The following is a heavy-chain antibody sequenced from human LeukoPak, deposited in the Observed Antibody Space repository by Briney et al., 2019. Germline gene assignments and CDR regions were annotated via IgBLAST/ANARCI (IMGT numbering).Heavy chain of an antibody. Sequence: GGSLRLSCAASGFTFSSYEMNWIRQAPGKGLEWISYISNSGSTKYYADSVKGRFTIFRDNAKNSVFLQMNSLRAEDTAVYYCASSPGIAAAVNWFDPWGQGTLVTVSS. CDR3: ASSPGIAAAVNWFDP. D-gene: IGHD6-13*01. V-gene: IGHV3-48*03. CDR1: GFTFSSYE. CDR2: ISNSGSTK. J-gene: IGHJ5*02.